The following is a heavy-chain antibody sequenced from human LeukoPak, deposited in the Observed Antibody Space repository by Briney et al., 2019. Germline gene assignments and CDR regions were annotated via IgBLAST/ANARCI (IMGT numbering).Heavy chain of an antibody. J-gene: IGHJ3*02. CDR2: INSDGSST. Sequence: TGGSLTLSCAASGFTLSSYWMHWVRQAPGKGLVWVPRINSDGSSTTYAESVKARFTMSRDHAKNTLSLQMNSLSAEDTAVYYCARELGVGVIGDAFDMWGQGTMVTVSS. V-gene: IGHV3-74*01. CDR1: GFTLSSYW. D-gene: IGHD3-22*01. CDR3: ARELGVGVIGDAFDM.